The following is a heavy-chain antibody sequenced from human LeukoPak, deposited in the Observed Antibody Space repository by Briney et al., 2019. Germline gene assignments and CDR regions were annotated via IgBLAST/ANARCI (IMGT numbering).Heavy chain of an antibody. J-gene: IGHJ4*02. D-gene: IGHD3-3*01. CDR2: ISSSSSYI. CDR3: ARGITIFGVVIQDY. V-gene: IGHV3-21*01. Sequence: GGSLRLSCAAPGFTLSDYSMTWVRQAPGKGLEWVSSISSSSSYIYYADSVKGRFTISRDNAKNSLYLQMDSLRAEDTAVYYCARGITIFGVVIQDYWGQGTLVTVSS. CDR1: GFTLSDYS.